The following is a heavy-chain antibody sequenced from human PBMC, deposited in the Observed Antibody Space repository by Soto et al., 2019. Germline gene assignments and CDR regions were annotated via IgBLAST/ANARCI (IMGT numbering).Heavy chain of an antibody. CDR2: ISGSGGST. D-gene: IGHD2-2*02. J-gene: IGHJ4*02. V-gene: IGHV3-23*01. CDR1: GFTFSSYA. CDR3: AKGADCSSTSCSTFDY. Sequence: EVQLLESGGGLVQPGESLRLSCAASGFTFSSYAMSWVRQAPGKGLEWVSAISGSGGSTYYADSVKGRFTISRDNSKNTLYLQMNSLRAEDTAVYYCAKGADCSSTSCSTFDYWGQGTLVTVSS.